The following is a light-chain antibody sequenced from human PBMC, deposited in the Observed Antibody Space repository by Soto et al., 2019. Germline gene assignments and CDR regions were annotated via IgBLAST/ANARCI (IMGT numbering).Light chain of an antibody. V-gene: IGKV1-39*01. CDR3: QQTYTTPRT. CDR1: QTVSTF. Sequence: DTQMTQSPSSLSASVGDKISLTCRASQTVSTFLNWYQQIPGKAPTLLISATSTLQSGVPSRFSGSGSGTDFTLTITGLQPEDFATYYCQQTYTTPRTFGQGTKVAIK. J-gene: IGKJ1*01. CDR2: ATS.